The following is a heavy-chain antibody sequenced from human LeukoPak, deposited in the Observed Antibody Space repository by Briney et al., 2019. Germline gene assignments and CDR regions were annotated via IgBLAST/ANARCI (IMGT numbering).Heavy chain of an antibody. D-gene: IGHD6-13*01. J-gene: IGHJ4*02. CDR1: GFSVGNNY. V-gene: IGHV3-53*01. Sequence: GGSLRLSCEVSGFSVGNNYMNWVRQAPGKGLEWVSATFTGGSTYYADSVKGRFTISRDTSKNTLHLQMNNLRPEDTAVYYCARDFNSRQFDYWGQGALVTVSS. CDR2: TFTGGST. CDR3: ARDFNSRQFDY.